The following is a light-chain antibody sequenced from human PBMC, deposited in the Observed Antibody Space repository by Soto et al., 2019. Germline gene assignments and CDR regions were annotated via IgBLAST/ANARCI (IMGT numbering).Light chain of an antibody. CDR3: QQRSNWIT. Sequence: EIVLTQSPATLSLSPGERATLSCRASQSVSTYLAWYQQKPGQAPRLLIYDASNRATGIPARFSGSGSGTDFTLTISSLEPEDFAVYSRQQRSNWITFGQGTRLEIE. CDR2: DAS. CDR1: QSVSTY. J-gene: IGKJ5*01. V-gene: IGKV3-11*01.